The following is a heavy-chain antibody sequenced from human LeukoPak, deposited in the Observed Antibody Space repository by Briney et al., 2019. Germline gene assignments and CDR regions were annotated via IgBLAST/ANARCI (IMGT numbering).Heavy chain of an antibody. CDR1: GGSISSRRYF. Sequence: PSETLSLTCTVSGGSISSRRYFWGWIRQSPGKGLDWIGSVFYSGSTYYNPSLKSRLTVSVDTSKNQFSLKLSSVTAADTAVYYCARYALESASYYFDYWGQGTLVTVSS. J-gene: IGHJ4*02. V-gene: IGHV4-39*01. CDR2: VFYSGST. CDR3: ARYALESASYYFDY.